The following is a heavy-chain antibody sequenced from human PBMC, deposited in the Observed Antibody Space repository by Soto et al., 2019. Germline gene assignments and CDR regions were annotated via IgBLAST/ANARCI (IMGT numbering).Heavy chain of an antibody. Sequence: GGSLRLSCAASGFTVSSNYMSWVRQAPGKGLEWVSVIYSGGSTYYADSVKGRFTISRDNSKNTLYLQMNSLRAEDTAVYYCARDSYDYIWGSYRGTHDYWGQGTLVTVSS. V-gene: IGHV3-66*01. J-gene: IGHJ4*02. CDR3: ARDSYDYIWGSYRGTHDY. D-gene: IGHD3-16*02. CDR1: GFTVSSNY. CDR2: IYSGGST.